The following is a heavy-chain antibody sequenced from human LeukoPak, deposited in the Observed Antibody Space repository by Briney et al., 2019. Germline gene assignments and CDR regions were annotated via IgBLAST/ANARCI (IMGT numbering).Heavy chain of an antibody. CDR1: GYTFVDYD. CDR2: MNPESGGT. Sequence: GASVKVSCKASGYTFVDYDINWMRQATGQGPERMGWMNPESGGTGYAQKFQGRVTMTRDTSIRTAYMELSGLRLEDTAVYFCTRAIRHQLLSDYWGQGTLVTVSS. D-gene: IGHD2-2*01. V-gene: IGHV1-8*01. CDR3: TRAIRHQLLSDY. J-gene: IGHJ4*02.